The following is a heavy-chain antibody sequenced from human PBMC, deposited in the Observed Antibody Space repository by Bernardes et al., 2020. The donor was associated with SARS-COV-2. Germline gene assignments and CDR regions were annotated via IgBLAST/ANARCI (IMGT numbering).Heavy chain of an antibody. CDR2: INEDGSIT. D-gene: IGHD2-21*01. CDR3: ARDFGGNSDY. J-gene: IGHJ4*02. V-gene: IGHV3-74*01. Sequence: GGSLRLSCAASGFSVSAYWMHWVRQAPGEGLVWVSRINEDGSITNYADSVKGRFTISRDIAKNKIYLQMNSLRTEDTAVYYCARDFGGNSDYWGQGTLVTVSS. CDR1: GFSVSAYW.